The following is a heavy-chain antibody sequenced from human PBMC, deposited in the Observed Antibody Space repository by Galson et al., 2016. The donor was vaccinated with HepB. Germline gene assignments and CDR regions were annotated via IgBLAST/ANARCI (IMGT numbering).Heavy chain of an antibody. D-gene: IGHD2-15*01. V-gene: IGHV3-66*01. CDR2: IYSGGST. Sequence: SLRLSCAASGFTVSSNYMSWVRQAPGKGLEWVSVIYSGGSTYYADSVKGRFTISRDNSKNTLYLQMNSLRAEDTAVYYCARARGGILGYCSGGSCSRGYFQHWGQGTLVTVSS. CDR3: ARARGGILGYCSGGSCSRGYFQH. CDR1: GFTVSSNY. J-gene: IGHJ1*01.